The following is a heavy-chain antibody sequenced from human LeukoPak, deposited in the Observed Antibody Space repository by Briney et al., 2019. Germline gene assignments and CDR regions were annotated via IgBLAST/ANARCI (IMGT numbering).Heavy chain of an antibody. CDR2: ISAYNGNT. CDR1: GYTFTSYG. D-gene: IGHD3-9*01. CDR3: ARHVVGPEELRYFDWFRGTGPNWFDP. J-gene: IGHJ5*02. V-gene: IGHV1-18*01. Sequence: ASVKVSCKASGYTFTSYGISWVRQAPGQGLEWMGWISAYNGNTNYAQKLQGRVTMTTDTSTSTAYMELRSLRSDDTAVYYCARHVVGPEELRYFDWFRGTGPNWFDPWGQGTLVTVSS.